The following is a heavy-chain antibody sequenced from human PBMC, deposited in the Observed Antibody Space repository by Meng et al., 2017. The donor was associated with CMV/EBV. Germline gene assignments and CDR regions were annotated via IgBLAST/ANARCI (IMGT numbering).Heavy chain of an antibody. CDR2: ISSSSSYI. D-gene: IGHD6-13*01. J-gene: IGHJ4*02. Sequence: GESLKISCVASGFTFSSYEMNWVRQAPGKGLEWVSSISSSSSYIYYADSVKGRFTISRDNAKNSLYLQMNSLRAEDTAVYYCARIPKGSSWNYFDYWGQGTLVTVSS. V-gene: IGHV3-21*01. CDR3: ARIPKGSSWNYFDY. CDR1: GFTFSSYE.